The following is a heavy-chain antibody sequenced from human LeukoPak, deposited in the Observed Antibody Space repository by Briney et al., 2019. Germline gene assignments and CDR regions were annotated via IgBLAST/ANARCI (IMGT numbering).Heavy chain of an antibody. CDR2: IYTSGST. D-gene: IGHD3-9*01. V-gene: IGHV4-61*02. CDR1: GGSISSGSYY. CDR3: ARERAYYDILPRWFDP. J-gene: IGHJ5*02. Sequence: SQTLSLTCTVSGGSISSGSYYWSWIRQPAGKGLEWIGRIYTSGSTNYNPSLKSRVTISVDTSKNQFSLKLSSVNAADTAVYYCARERAYYDILPRWFDPWGQGTLVTVSS.